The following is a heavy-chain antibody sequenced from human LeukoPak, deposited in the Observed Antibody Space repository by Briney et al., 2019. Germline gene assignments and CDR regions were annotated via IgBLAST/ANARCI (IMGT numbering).Heavy chain of an antibody. J-gene: IGHJ5*02. V-gene: IGHV1-8*01. CDR3: ARGRAYYDFLSGYYFKFDP. Sequence: ASVKVSCKASGYTFTRYDINWVRQATGQGLEWMGWMNPNSGNTGYAQKFQGRVTMTRNTSISTAYMELSSLRSEDTAVYYCARGRAYYDFLSGYYFKFDPWGQGTLVTVSS. D-gene: IGHD3-3*01. CDR2: MNPNSGNT. CDR1: GYTFTRYD.